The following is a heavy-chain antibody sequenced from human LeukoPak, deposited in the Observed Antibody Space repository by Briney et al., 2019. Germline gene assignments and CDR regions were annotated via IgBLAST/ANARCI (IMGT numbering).Heavy chain of an antibody. V-gene: IGHV1-2*02. CDR1: GYSFSGYY. J-gene: IGHJ3*02. Sequence: GASVKVSCKTSGYSFSGYYITWVRQAPGQGLEWMGWINPNPSSGATNYAQKFQGRVTMTRDTSVSSAYMDLSRLTSDDTAVYYCARMWGSSGLDIWGQGAMVTVSS. CDR3: ARMWGSSGLDI. CDR2: INPNPSSGAT. D-gene: IGHD6-19*01.